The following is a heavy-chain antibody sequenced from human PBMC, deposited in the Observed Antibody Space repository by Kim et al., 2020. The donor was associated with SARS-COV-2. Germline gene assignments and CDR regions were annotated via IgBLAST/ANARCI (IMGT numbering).Heavy chain of an antibody. V-gene: IGHV7-4-1*02. J-gene: IGHJ6*02. CDR1: GYTFTSYA. CDR3: ARQGRIAVAGTRNEYYYYGMDV. D-gene: IGHD6-19*01. CDR2: IITNTGNP. Sequence: ASGKVSCKASGYTFTSYAMNWVRQAPGQGLEWMGWIITNTGNPTYAQGFTGRFVFSLDTSVSTAYLQISSLKAEDTAVYYCARQGRIAVAGTRNEYYYYGMDVWGPGTTVTVSS.